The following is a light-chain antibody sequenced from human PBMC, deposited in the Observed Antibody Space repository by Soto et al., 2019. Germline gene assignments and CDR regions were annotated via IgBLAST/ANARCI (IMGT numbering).Light chain of an antibody. J-gene: IGKJ1*01. CDR2: DAS. V-gene: IGKV1-5*01. CDR3: QQYYNYST. CDR1: HTISSW. Sequence: IHMTQSPSTLSGSVGDRVTITCRASHTISSWLAWYQQKPVKAPKLLIYDASSLESGVPSRFSGSGSGTEFTLTISSLQPDDFATYFCQQYYNYSTFGQGTKVDIK.